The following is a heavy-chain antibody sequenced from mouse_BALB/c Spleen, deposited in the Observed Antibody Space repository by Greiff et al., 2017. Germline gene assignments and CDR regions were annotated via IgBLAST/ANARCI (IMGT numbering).Heavy chain of an antibody. CDR2: IWAGGST. CDR3: ARDDGYYPAWFAY. D-gene: IGHD2-3*01. V-gene: IGHV2-9*02. Sequence: VKLVESGPGLVAPSQSLSITCTVSGFSLTSYGVHWVRQPPGKGLEWLGVIWAGGSTNYNSALMSRLSLSKDNSKSQVFIKMNSLQTDDTAMYYCARDDGYYPAWFAYWGQGTLVTVSA. J-gene: IGHJ3*01. CDR1: GFSLTSYG.